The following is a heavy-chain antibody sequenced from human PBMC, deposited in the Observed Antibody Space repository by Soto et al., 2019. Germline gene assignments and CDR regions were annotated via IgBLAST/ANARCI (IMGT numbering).Heavy chain of an antibody. D-gene: IGHD2-15*01. Sequence: QLQLQESGPGLVKPSETLSLTCTVSGGSISSSSYYWGWIRQPPGKGLEWIGSIYYSGSTYYNPSLKSRVTISVDTSKNQFSLKLSSVTAADTAVYYCARLRRVVVPQTRTFDPWGQGTLVTVSS. CDR3: ARLRRVVVPQTRTFDP. CDR2: IYYSGST. V-gene: IGHV4-39*01. CDR1: GGSISSSSYY. J-gene: IGHJ5*02.